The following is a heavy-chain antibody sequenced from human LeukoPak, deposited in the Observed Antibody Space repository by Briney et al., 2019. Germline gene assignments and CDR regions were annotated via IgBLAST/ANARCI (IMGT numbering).Heavy chain of an antibody. CDR2: IYPDDSDT. V-gene: IGHV5-51*01. CDR3: ARRDYGGKHFDY. J-gene: IGHJ4*02. D-gene: IGHD4-23*01. Sequence: KPGESLKISCKTSGYSFTSYWIAWLRQMPGKGLEWMGIIYPDDSDTTYSPSFHGQVTISADKSINTAYLQWSSLKASDTAMYYCARRDYGGKHFDYWGQGTLVTVSS. CDR1: GYSFTSYW.